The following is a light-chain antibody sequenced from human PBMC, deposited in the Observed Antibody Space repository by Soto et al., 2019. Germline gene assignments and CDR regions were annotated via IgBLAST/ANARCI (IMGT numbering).Light chain of an antibody. Sequence: DIVMTQSPDSLAVSLGERATINCKSSQSVLYRPNSNNYLAWYRQKPGQPPELLIYWASARASVVPDRFSGSGSGTDFTLTISSLQAEDVAVYYCQQYYSTPPTFGQGTKVEVK. V-gene: IGKV4-1*01. CDR2: WAS. J-gene: IGKJ1*01. CDR3: QQYYSTPPT. CDR1: QSVLYRPNSNNY.